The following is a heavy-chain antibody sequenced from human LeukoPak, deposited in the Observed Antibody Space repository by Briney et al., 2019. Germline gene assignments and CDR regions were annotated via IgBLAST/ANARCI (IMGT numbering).Heavy chain of an antibody. V-gene: IGHV3-74*01. J-gene: IGHJ3*02. D-gene: IGHD3-22*01. Sequence: GSLRLSCAVSGLTVSNVWMNWVRQAPGKGLVWVSRINSDENSTNYADSVKGRFTISRDNAKNMLYLQMNSLRAEDTAVYYCAKSGYYSYDAFDIWGQGTMVTVSS. CDR3: AKSGYYSYDAFDI. CDR2: INSDENST. CDR1: GLTVSNVW.